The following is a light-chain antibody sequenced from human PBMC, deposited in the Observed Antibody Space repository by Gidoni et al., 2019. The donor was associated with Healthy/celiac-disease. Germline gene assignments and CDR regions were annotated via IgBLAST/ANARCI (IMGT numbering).Light chain of an antibody. CDR2: GNS. CDR1: SSNIRAGYD. CDR3: QSYDSSLSGSNV. V-gene: IGLV1-40*01. J-gene: IGLJ3*02. Sequence: QSVLSQPPSVSGAPGQRVTISCTGSSSNIRAGYDVHWYQQLPGTAPKLLIYGNSNRPSGVPDRFSGSKSGTSASLASTGLQSEDEADYYCQSYDSSLSGSNVFGGGTKLTVL.